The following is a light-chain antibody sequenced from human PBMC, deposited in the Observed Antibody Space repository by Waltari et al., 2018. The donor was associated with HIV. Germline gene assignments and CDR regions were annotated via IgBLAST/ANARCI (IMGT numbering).Light chain of an antibody. CDR2: EGN. V-gene: IGLV2-23*01. J-gene: IGLJ2*01. Sequence: QSALTQSASVSGSPGQSITISCTGTSSDVGTYSLVSWYHHHPGKAPKLMIYEGNKRPSGVSNRFSGSKSGNTASLTISGLQAEDEADYYCSSYTSFSTVLFGGGTKLTVL. CDR1: SSDVGTYSL. CDR3: SSYTSFSTVL.